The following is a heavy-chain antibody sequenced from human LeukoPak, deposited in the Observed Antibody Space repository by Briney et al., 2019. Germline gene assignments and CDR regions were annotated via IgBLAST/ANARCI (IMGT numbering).Heavy chain of an antibody. CDR3: ARDFWGSMDV. CDR1: GFTFSSYA. V-gene: IGHV3-23*01. J-gene: IGHJ6*02. Sequence: GGSLRLSCAASGFTFSSYAMSWVRQAPGKGLEWVSAISGSGGSTYYADSVKGRFTISRDNAKNALYLQMNSLRDDDTAVYYCARDFWGSMDVWGQGTTVTVSS. D-gene: IGHD7-27*01. CDR2: ISGSGGST.